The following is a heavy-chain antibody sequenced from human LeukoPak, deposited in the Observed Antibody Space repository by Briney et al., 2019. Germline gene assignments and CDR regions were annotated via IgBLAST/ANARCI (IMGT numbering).Heavy chain of an antibody. J-gene: IGHJ3*02. V-gene: IGHV4-59*12. CDR1: GGSISSYY. Sequence: SETLSLTCTVSGGSISSYYWSWIRQPPGKGLEWIGYIYYSGSTNYNPSLKSRVTISVDTSKNQFSLKLSSVTAADTAVYYCARRIATPPFDAFDIWGQGTMVTVSS. D-gene: IGHD6-13*01. CDR3: ARRIATPPFDAFDI. CDR2: IYYSGST.